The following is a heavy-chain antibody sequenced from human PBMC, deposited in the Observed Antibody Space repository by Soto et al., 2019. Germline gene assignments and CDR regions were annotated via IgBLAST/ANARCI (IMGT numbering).Heavy chain of an antibody. CDR2: ISSSSSTI. Sequence: GGSLRLSCAASGFTFSSYSMNWVRQAPGKGLEWVSYISSSSSTIYYADSVKGRFTISRDNAKNSLYLQMNSLRDEDTAVYYCARGSIMSSGDAFDIWGQGTMVTVSS. D-gene: IGHD3-22*01. CDR3: ARGSIMSSGDAFDI. V-gene: IGHV3-48*02. J-gene: IGHJ3*02. CDR1: GFTFSSYS.